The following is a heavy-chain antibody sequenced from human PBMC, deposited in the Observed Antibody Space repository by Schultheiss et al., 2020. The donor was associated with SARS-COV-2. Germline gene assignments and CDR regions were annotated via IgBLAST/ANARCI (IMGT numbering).Heavy chain of an antibody. CDR2: IYWDDDK. CDR1: GFSLSSSGAG. CDR3: ARVGYCSSTSCYYTIPYWFDP. J-gene: IGHJ5*02. Sequence: SGPTLVKPTETLTLTCTFSGFSLSSSGAGVGWIRQPPGKALEWLALIYWDDDKRYSPSLKSRLTITKDTSKNQVVLTMTNMDPVDTATYYCARVGYCSSTSCYYTIPYWFDPWGQGTLVTVSS. V-gene: IGHV2-5*02. D-gene: IGHD2-2*01.